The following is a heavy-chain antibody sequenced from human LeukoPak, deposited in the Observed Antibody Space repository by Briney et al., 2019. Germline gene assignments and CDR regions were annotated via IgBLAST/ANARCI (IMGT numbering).Heavy chain of an antibody. Sequence: SETLSLTCTVSGYSISSGYYWGWIRQPPGKGLEWIGSIYHSGGTYYNPSLKSRVTISVDTSKNQFSLKLSSVTAADTAVYYCARVAAAEVDYWGQGTLVTVSS. V-gene: IGHV4-38-2*02. D-gene: IGHD6-13*01. CDR3: ARVAAAEVDY. J-gene: IGHJ4*02. CDR1: GYSISSGYY. CDR2: IYHSGGT.